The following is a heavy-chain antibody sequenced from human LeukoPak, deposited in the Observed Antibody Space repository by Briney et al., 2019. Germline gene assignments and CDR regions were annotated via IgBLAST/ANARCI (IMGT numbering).Heavy chain of an antibody. CDR2: ISGNGGRT. CDR3: AKDPNGDYVGTFDM. CDR1: GFTFNNYG. D-gene: IGHD4-17*01. J-gene: IGHJ3*02. V-gene: IGHV3-23*01. Sequence: PGGSLRLSCAASGFTFNNYGMSWVRQAPGKGLEWVSFISGNGGRTDYAESVKGRFTISRDNSKKMVYLQMNSLRDEDTATYYCAKDPNGDYVGTFDMWGQGTVVTVSS.